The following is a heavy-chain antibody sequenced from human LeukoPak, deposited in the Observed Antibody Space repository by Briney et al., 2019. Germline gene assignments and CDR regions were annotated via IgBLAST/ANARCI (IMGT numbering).Heavy chain of an antibody. V-gene: IGHV3-20*01. CDR2: INWNGGST. CDR3: ARVAGSGSYHAVIDY. CDR1: GFTFDDYG. D-gene: IGHD1-26*01. J-gene: IGHJ4*01. Sequence: GGSLRLSCAASGFTFDDYGMSWVRQAPGKGLEWVSGINWNGGSTGYADSVKGRFTISRDNAKNSLYLQMNSLRAEDTALCHCARVAGSGSYHAVIDYWGQEPWSPSPQ.